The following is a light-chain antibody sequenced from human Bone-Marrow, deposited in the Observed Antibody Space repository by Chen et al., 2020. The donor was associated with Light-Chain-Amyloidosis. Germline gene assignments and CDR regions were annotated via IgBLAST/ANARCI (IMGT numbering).Light chain of an antibody. CDR3: QQYGTSPLT. CDR1: QTISSNY. V-gene: IGKV3-20*01. Sequence: EIVLTQSPGTLSLSPGEGANLSCRASQTISSNYLTWYQQKFGQAPRLLIYGSSSRATGIPDRFAGSESGTDFSLTINRREPEDLAMYYWQQYGTSPLTFGGGTKVEIK. CDR2: GSS. J-gene: IGKJ4*01.